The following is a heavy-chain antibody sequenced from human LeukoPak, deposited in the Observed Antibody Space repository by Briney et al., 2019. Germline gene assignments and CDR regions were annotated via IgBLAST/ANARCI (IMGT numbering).Heavy chain of an antibody. V-gene: IGHV3-11*01. CDR3: ARGYTDYVYNYAMDV. J-gene: IGHJ6*02. CDR1: EFNLSDYY. Sequence: PGGSLRLSCVPSEFNLSDYYMTWIRQAPGKGLEWISDISSSGSTMYYADSVKGRFTISRDDAKNSLYLQMSSLRAEDTAVYYCARGYTDYVYNYAMDVWGQGTTVTVSS. CDR2: ISSSGSTM. D-gene: IGHD4-17*01.